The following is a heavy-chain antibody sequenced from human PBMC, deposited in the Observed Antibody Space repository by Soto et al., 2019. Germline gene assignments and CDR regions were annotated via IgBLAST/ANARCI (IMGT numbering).Heavy chain of an antibody. V-gene: IGHV3-23*01. Sequence: GGSLRLSCAASEFGFTFSTSAMSWVRQAPGKGLEWVSTFRESGGTTHYANSVKGRFTISRDTSKNMLYLQMNSLRAEDTAIYYCAKDSHWAIISPTPDYWGHGTLVTVSS. CDR3: AKDSHWAIISPTPDY. CDR2: FRESGGTT. D-gene: IGHD2-2*01. CDR1: EFGFTFSTSA. J-gene: IGHJ4*01.